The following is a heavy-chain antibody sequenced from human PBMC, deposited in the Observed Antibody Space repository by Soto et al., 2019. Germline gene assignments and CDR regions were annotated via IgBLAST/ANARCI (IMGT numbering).Heavy chain of an antibody. CDR1: GFAFNTYS. V-gene: IGHV3-21*06. J-gene: IGHJ4*02. Sequence: EVQLVESGGGPVKPGGSLRLSCAASGFAFNTYSMNWVRQAPGKGLEWVAFITRSSSYIHYADSVRGRFTLSRDNAKNSLYLQMNSLRAEDTAIYYCARDDGWLILDYWGQGTLVTVSS. CDR3: ARDDGWLILDY. D-gene: IGHD6-19*01. CDR2: ITRSSSYI.